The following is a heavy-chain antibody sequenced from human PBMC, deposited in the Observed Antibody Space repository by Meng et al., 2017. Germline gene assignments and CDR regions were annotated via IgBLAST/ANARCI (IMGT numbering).Heavy chain of an antibody. Sequence: VQLWENGGCLIQPGGSLRLSCTASGFSVTTSYMSWVRQAPGKGLEWVSVIYSGGSTYYADSVKGRFSISRDNSKNTLYLQMNSLRAEDTAVYFCARDSSSGWYHNYWGQGTLVTVSS. D-gene: IGHD6-19*01. J-gene: IGHJ4*02. CDR1: GFSVTTSY. CDR2: IYSGGST. CDR3: ARDSSSGWYHNY. V-gene: IGHV3-53*02.